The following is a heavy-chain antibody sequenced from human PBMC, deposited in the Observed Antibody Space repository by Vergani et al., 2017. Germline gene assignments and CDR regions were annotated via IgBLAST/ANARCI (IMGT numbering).Heavy chain of an antibody. CDR1: GYTFTSYY. D-gene: IGHD6-6*01. CDR2: INPSGGST. J-gene: IGHJ4*02. Sequence: QVQLVQSGAEVKKPGASVKVSCKASGYTFTSYYMHWVRQAPGQGLEWMGIINPSGGSTSYAQKFQGRVTITADKSTSTAYMELSSLRSEDTAVYYCARDPGSSSSDFDYWGQGTLVTVSS. CDR3: ARDPGSSSSDFDY. V-gene: IGHV1-46*01.